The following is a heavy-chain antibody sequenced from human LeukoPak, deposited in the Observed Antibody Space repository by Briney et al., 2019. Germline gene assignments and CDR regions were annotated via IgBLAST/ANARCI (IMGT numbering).Heavy chain of an antibody. V-gene: IGHV3-15*01. CDR1: GFTLSNAW. CDR3: TTPGYDILTGYYKSDFDL. CDR2: IKSKTDGGTT. Sequence: GGSLRLSCAASGFTLSNAWMSWVRQAPGKGLEWVGRIKSKTDGGTTDYAAPVKGRFTISRDDSKNTLYLQMNSLKTEDTAVYYCTTPGYDILTGYYKSDFDLWGRGTLVTVSS. J-gene: IGHJ2*01. D-gene: IGHD3-9*01.